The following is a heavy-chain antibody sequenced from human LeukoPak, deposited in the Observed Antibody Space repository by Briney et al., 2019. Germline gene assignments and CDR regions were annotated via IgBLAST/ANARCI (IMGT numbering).Heavy chain of an antibody. CDR2: INWNGGST. J-gene: IGHJ3*02. Sequence: GGSLGLSCAASGFTFDDYGMSWVRQAPGKGLEWVSGINWNGGSTGYADSVKGRFIIPRDNSKNTLFLQMNSLRAEDTATYYCARPYGDYARGALDIWGQGILVTVSS. CDR3: ARPYGDYARGALDI. CDR1: GFTFDDYG. V-gene: IGHV3-20*04. D-gene: IGHD4-17*01.